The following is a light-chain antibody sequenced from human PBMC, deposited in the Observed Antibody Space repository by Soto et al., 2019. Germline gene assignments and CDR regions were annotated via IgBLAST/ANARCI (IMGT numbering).Light chain of an antibody. CDR3: QHYYNYPYS. V-gene: IGKV1-5*01. Sequence: DIQMTQSPSTLSASVGDRVTITCRASQSISSWLAWYQQKPGKAPKLLIYDASSLKSGVPSRFSGTGSGTEFTLTISCLQSEDFATYYCQHYYNYPYSFGQGTKVDIK. CDR2: DAS. CDR1: QSISSW. J-gene: IGKJ2*01.